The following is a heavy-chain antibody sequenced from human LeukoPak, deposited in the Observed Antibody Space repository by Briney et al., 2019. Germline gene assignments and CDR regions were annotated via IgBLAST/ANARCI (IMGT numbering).Heavy chain of an antibody. CDR1: GFTFSSYS. Sequence: GGSLRLSCAASGFTFSSYSMNWVRQAPGKGLEWVSSISSSSSYIYYADSVKGRFTISRDNAKNSLYLQMNSLRAEDTAVYYCARDMYYYGSGSYRSGFDYWGQGTLVTVSS. V-gene: IGHV3-21*01. CDR2: ISSSSSYI. D-gene: IGHD3-10*01. CDR3: ARDMYYYGSGSYRSGFDY. J-gene: IGHJ4*02.